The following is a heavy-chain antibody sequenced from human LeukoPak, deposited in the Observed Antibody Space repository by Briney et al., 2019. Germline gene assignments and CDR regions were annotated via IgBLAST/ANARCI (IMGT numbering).Heavy chain of an antibody. CDR2: IHTTGST. J-gene: IGHJ4*02. Sequence: SETLSLTCTVGGGSLSDHYCSWIRQPAGKGLEWIGRIHTTGSTDSTDFNPSLKSRVTMSVDTSKNQFSLKLGSVTAADTAVYYCAGFGAGSYYWGQGTLVTVSS. D-gene: IGHD3-10*01. CDR1: GGSLSDHY. V-gene: IGHV4-4*07. CDR3: AGFGAGSYY.